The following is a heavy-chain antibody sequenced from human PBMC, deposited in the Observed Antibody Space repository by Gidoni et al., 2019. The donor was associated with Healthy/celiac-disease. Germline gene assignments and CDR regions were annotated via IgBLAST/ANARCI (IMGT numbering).Heavy chain of an antibody. J-gene: IGHJ4*02. CDR2: IDWDDDK. Sequence: QVTLRESGPALVKPTQTLTLTCTFSGFSLSTSGMCVSWIRQPPGKALEWLARIDWDDDKYSSTSLKTRLTISKDTSKNQVVLTMTNMDPVDTATYYCARIWTTAAGGGTFDYWGQGTLVTVSS. CDR3: ARIWTTAAGGGTFDY. D-gene: IGHD6-13*01. CDR1: GFSLSTSGMC. V-gene: IGHV2-70*15.